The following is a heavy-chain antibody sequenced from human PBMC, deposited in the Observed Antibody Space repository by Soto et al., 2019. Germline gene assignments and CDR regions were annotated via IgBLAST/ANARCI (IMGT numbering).Heavy chain of an antibody. CDR1: GGTFSSYA. CDR3: ARGGYSYGGMAYYYYSGMDV. CDR2: IIPIFGTA. D-gene: IGHD5-18*01. V-gene: IGHV1-69*13. J-gene: IGHJ6*02. Sequence: SVKVSCKASGGTFSSYAISWVRQAPGQGLEWMGGIIPIFGTANYAQKFQGRVTITADESTSTAYMELSSLRSEDTAVYYCARGGYSYGGMAYYYYSGMDVWGQGTTVTVSS.